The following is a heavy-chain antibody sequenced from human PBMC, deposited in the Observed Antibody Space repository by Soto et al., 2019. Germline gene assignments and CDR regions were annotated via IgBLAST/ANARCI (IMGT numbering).Heavy chain of an antibody. CDR1: GFTFSSYS. Sequence: GSLRLSCAASGFTFSSYSMNWVRQAPGKGLEWVSSISSSSSYIYYADSVKGRFTISRDNAKNSLYLQMNSLRAEDTAVYYCARYGDTSIAARPDLYYFDYWGQGTLVTVSS. V-gene: IGHV3-21*01. J-gene: IGHJ4*02. CDR3: ARYGDTSIAARPDLYYFDY. CDR2: ISSSSSYI. D-gene: IGHD6-6*01.